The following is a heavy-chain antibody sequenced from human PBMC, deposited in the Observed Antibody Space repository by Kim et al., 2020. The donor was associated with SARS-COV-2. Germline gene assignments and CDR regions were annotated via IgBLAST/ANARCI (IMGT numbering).Heavy chain of an antibody. CDR1: GFTFDDYA. D-gene: IGHD6-13*01. Sequence: GGSLRLSCAASGFTFDDYAMHWVRQAPGKGLEWVSLISWDGGSTYYADSVKGRFSISRDNSKNSLYLQMNSLRAEDTALYYCAKDRIAAAGSGYYYGMDVWGQGTTVTVSS. CDR2: ISWDGGST. CDR3: AKDRIAAAGSGYYYGMDV. V-gene: IGHV3-43D*03. J-gene: IGHJ6*02.